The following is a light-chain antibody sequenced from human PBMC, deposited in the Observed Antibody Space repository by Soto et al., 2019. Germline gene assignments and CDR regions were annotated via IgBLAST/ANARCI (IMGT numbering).Light chain of an antibody. V-gene: IGKV1-5*01. Sequence: DIQMTQSPSTLSSSVGDRVTITCRAAQTINTRLAWYQQKPGKAPKLLIYDASSLERGVPSRFSGSGSGTEFTLTISGLPPDDFATYYCQHYDTYRATFGLGTKVDIK. CDR3: QHYDTYRAT. J-gene: IGKJ1*01. CDR1: QTINTR. CDR2: DAS.